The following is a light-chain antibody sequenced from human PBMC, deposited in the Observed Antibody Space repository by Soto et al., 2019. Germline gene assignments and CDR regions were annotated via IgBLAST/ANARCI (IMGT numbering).Light chain of an antibody. CDR1: QSVSSY. V-gene: IGKV3-11*01. J-gene: IGKJ5*01. CDR3: QQAYSFPIT. Sequence: EIVMTQSPATLSVSPGERATLSCRASQSVSSYLAWYQQKPGQAPRLLIYDASTRATGIPAKFSGSGSGTDFTLTISSLEPEDFATYYCQQAYSFPITFGQGTRLEIK. CDR2: DAS.